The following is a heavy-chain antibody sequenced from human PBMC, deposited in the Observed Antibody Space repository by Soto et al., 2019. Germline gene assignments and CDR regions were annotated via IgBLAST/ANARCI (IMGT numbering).Heavy chain of an antibody. Sequence: QVQLVESGGGVVQPGTSLRVSCVGSGFTFGVIFFTGFRQAPGKGLEGVALTSYDGSGKYYGDSVRGRFTISRDNSRNTVDLQMDSLRLEDTALYYCARWGTTGGLDVWGQGTLVSVSS. D-gene: IGHD3-16*01. CDR1: GFTFGVI. J-gene: IGHJ1*01. V-gene: IGHV3-30*04. CDR3: ARWGTTGGLDV. CDR2: TSYDGSGK.